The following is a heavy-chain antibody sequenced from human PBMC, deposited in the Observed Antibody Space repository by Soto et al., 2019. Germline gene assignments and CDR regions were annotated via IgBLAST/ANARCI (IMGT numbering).Heavy chain of an antibody. CDR1: GGSISGYY. CDR3: TRDGDGRMTTNPYYYYGMDV. J-gene: IGHJ6*02. D-gene: IGHD2-21*02. V-gene: IGHV4-59*01. CDR2: VYYSGGA. Sequence: PSETLSLTCTVSGGSISGYYWSWIRQPPGKGLEWIGNVYYSGGAKYNPSVKRRVSISVDTSKNQFSLNFSSVTAADTAVYYCTRDGDGRMTTNPYYYYGMDVWGPGITVTVSS.